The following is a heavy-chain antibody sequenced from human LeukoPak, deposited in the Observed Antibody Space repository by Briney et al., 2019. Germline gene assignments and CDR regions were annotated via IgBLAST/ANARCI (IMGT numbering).Heavy chain of an antibody. J-gene: IGHJ4*02. V-gene: IGHV3-30*04. CDR1: GFTFSSYA. CDR3: AKDSPGKRGFDY. Sequence: GGSLRLSCAASGFTFSSYAMHWVRQAPGKGLEWVAVISYDGSNKYYADSVKGRFTISRDNSKNTLYLQMNSLRAEDTAVYYCAKDSPGKRGFDYWGQGTLVTVSS. CDR2: ISYDGSNK.